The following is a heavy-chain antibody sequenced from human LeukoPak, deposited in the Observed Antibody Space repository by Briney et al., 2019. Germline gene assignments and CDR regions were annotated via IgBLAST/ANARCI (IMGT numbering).Heavy chain of an antibody. D-gene: IGHD3-22*01. CDR3: ARGSSGYYYVPDY. J-gene: IGHJ4*02. CDR1: GYTFINYE. CDR2: MNSNDGNT. V-gene: IGHV1-8*01. Sequence: GASVKVSYKASGYTFINYEINWVRQATGQGLEYMGWMNSNDGNTAYAQKFQGRVTMTRDTSTSTAYMELGSLTSDDTAVYYCARGSSGYYYVPDYWGQGTLVTVSS.